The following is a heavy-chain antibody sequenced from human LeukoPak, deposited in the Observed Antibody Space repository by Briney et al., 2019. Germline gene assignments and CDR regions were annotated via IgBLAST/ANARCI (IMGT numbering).Heavy chain of an antibody. Sequence: GGSLRLSCAASGFTFSNYWMHWVRQAPGKGLVWVSRIKTDGSSTSYVDSVKGRFTISRDNAKNTLYLQMNSLRAEDTAVYYCARGGDGYNRWAFDIWGQGTMVTVSS. CDR2: IKTDGSST. J-gene: IGHJ3*02. V-gene: IGHV3-74*01. CDR3: ARGGDGYNRWAFDI. CDR1: GFTFSNYW. D-gene: IGHD5-24*01.